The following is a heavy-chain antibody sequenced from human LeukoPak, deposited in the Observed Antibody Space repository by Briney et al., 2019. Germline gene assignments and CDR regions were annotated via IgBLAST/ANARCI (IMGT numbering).Heavy chain of an antibody. D-gene: IGHD3-16*01. CDR1: GFSFDVHA. J-gene: IGHJ4*02. CDR3: AKDWTSHNGVYDCLDF. V-gene: IGHV3-23*01. Sequence: GGSLRLSCAASGFSFDVHAMTWVRQAPGKGPEWVATIGGPAETFYADSVKGRFTISGDNTRYTLYLQMNRLRAEDSALYYCAKDWTSHNGVYDCLDFWGQGTQVTVSS. CDR2: IGGPAET.